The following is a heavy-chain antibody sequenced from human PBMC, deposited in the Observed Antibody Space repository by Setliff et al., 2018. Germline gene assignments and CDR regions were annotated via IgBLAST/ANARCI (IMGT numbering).Heavy chain of an antibody. CDR1: GGSISSSFNF. V-gene: IGHV4-39*02. J-gene: IGHJ4*02. Sequence: PSETLSLTCSVSGGSISSSFNFWGWIRQPPGKGLEWIGRSDYYGNTYYKASLKSRLTTSVDPSKNPFPLNLTYVTAADTAVYVCPTSGFCSSGSCYSFDDWGQGALVTVSS. CDR2: SDYYGNT. D-gene: IGHD2-15*01. CDR3: PTSGFCSSGSCYSFDD.